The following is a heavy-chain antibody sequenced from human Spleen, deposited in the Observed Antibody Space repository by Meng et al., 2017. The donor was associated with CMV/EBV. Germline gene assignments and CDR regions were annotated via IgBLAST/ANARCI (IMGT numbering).Heavy chain of an antibody. CDR1: GFTFSDYY. Sequence: GESLKISCAAAGFTFSDYYMTWVRRAPGRGLEWVSVIYSGGSTYYADSVKGRFTISRDNSKNTVYLQMTRLRAEDTAVYYCAKRGIFGVYIMDVWGRGTTVTVSS. CDR3: AKRGIFGVYIMDV. J-gene: IGHJ6*02. CDR2: IYSGGST. V-gene: IGHV3-66*01. D-gene: IGHD3-3*01.